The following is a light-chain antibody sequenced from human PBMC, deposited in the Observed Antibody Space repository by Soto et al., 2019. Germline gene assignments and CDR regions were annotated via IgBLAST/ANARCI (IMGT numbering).Light chain of an antibody. CDR3: QQRSNWPPYT. CDR1: QSVSSY. Sequence: EIVLTQSPATLSLSPGERATLSCRASQSVSSYLVWYQQKAGQAPRLLIYDASIRATGIPARFSGSGSGTDFTLTISSLEPEDFAVYYCQQRSNWPPYTFGQGTKLEIK. CDR2: DAS. V-gene: IGKV3-11*01. J-gene: IGKJ2*01.